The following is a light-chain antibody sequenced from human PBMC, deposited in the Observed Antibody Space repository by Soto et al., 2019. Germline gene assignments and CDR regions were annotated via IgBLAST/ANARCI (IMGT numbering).Light chain of an antibody. CDR2: DND. CDR1: SSNIGANY. J-gene: IGLJ2*01. V-gene: IGLV1-51*01. CDR3: STWDSSLSAGV. Sequence: QSVLTQPPSISAAPGQKVTISCSGASSNIGANYVYWYHQLPGTAPNLLIYDNDKRPSGIPDRFSGSKSGTSATLGITGLQTGDEADYYCSTWDSSLSAGVFGGGTKLTVL.